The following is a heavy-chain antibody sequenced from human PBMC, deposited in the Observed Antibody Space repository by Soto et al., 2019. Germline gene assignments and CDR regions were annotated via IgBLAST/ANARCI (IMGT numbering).Heavy chain of an antibody. CDR1: GFTFVPYW. V-gene: IGHV3-7*03. D-gene: IGHD2-8*01. CDR2: INNDGSEK. J-gene: IGHJ4*02. CDR3: ARGSNQDY. Sequence: EVQLVESGGDLVQPGGSLRLSFVASGFTFVPYWSSWVGRAPGRGLQWVATINNDGSEKYYADSVKGRFTISRDNARDSLYLQLTSLRAEDTAIYYCARGSNQDYWGQGTLVAVSS.